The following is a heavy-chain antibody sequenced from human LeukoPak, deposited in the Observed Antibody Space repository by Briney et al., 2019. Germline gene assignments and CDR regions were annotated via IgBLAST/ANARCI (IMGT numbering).Heavy chain of an antibody. CDR1: GFTFSNYA. CDR3: AKDLGHCSGGNCHDYFEN. Sequence: QPGGSLRLSCAASGFTFSNYAMSWTRQAPGKGLEWVSTFSGIVGITYYADSVKGRFTISRDNSKNTLYLQMNSLRAEDTAVYYCAKDLGHCSGGNCHDYFENWGQGTLVTVSS. V-gene: IGHV3-23*01. CDR2: FSGIVGIT. J-gene: IGHJ4*02. D-gene: IGHD2-15*01.